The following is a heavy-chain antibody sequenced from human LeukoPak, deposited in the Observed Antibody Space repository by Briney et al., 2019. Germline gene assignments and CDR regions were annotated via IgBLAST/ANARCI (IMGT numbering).Heavy chain of an antibody. CDR2: ISSSSSYI. CDR1: GFTFSSYS. D-gene: IGHD6-13*01. Sequence: KAGGSLRLSCAASGFTFSSYSMNWVRQAPGKGLEWVSSISSSSSYIYYADSVKGRFTISRDNAKNSLYLQMNSLRAEGTAVYYCATSRGSWPDYFDYWGQGTLVTVSS. CDR3: ATSRGSWPDYFDY. J-gene: IGHJ4*02. V-gene: IGHV3-21*01.